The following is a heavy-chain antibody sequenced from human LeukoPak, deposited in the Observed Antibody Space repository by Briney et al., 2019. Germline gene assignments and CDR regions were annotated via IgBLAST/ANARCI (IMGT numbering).Heavy chain of an antibody. CDR1: GGSISSYY. CDR3: ARANSIAVAGIDY. J-gene: IGHJ4*02. V-gene: IGHV4-59*12. D-gene: IGHD6-19*01. Sequence: SETLSLTCTVSGGSISSYYWSWIRQPPGKGLEWIGYIYYSGSTNYNPSLKSRVTIAVDKSKNQFSLKLSSVTAADTAVYYCARANSIAVAGIDYWGQRTLVTVSS. CDR2: IYYSGST.